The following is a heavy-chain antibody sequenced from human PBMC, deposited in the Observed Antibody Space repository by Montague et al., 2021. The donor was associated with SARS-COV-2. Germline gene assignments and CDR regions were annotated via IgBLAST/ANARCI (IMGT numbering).Heavy chain of an antibody. J-gene: IGHJ4*02. Sequence: SLRLSCAASGFTFSQYPMHWVRQAPGKGLEWVSSIGARGDSTYYXXSLKGRFTVSRDNSKSTLYLQMNSLRREDTAVYYCASAYILNKWYEAYWGQGTLVTVSS. CDR2: IGARGDST. CDR1: GFTFSQYP. CDR3: ASAYILNKWYEAY. V-gene: IGHV3-23*01. D-gene: IGHD2-15*01.